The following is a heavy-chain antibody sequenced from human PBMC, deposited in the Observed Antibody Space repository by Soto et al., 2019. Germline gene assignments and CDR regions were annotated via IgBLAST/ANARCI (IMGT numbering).Heavy chain of an antibody. CDR3: AKSGVGTQLVRGGGYYFDY. J-gene: IGHJ4*02. CDR1: GFTFSSYA. Sequence: GGSLRLSCAASGFTFSSYAMSWVRQAPGKGLEWVSAISGSGGSKYYADSVKGRFTISRDNSKNTLYLQMNSVRAEDTAVYYCAKSGVGTQLVRGGGYYFDYWGQGTLVTVSS. D-gene: IGHD6-13*01. CDR2: ISGSGGSK. V-gene: IGHV3-23*01.